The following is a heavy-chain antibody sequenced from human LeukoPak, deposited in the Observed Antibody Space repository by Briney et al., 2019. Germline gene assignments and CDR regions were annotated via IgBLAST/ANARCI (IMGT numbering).Heavy chain of an antibody. CDR2: INPNSGGT. Sequence: ASVKVSCRASGYTFSDYYLHWVRQAPGQGLEWMGWINPNSGGTNYAQKFQGRVTMTRDTSISTAYMELSRLRSDDTAVYYCARAGTISDAFDIWGQGTMVTVSS. D-gene: IGHD3-9*01. J-gene: IGHJ3*02. CDR1: GYTFSDYY. CDR3: ARAGTISDAFDI. V-gene: IGHV1-2*02.